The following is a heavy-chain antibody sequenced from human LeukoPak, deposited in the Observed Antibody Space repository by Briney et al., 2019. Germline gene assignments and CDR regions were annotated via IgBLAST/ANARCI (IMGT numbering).Heavy chain of an antibody. D-gene: IGHD3-22*01. Sequence: GASVKVSCKASGYTFIAYYMHWVRQAPGQGLEWMGWINPNSGDTNYAQKFQGRVTMTRDASISTTYMELNRLRSDDTAVYYCAKVGGDFYDSRGYEIPPGNHYMDVWGKGTTVTISS. CDR1: GYTFIAYY. V-gene: IGHV1-2*02. CDR3: AKVGGDFYDSRGYEIPPGNHYMDV. J-gene: IGHJ6*03. CDR2: INPNSGDT.